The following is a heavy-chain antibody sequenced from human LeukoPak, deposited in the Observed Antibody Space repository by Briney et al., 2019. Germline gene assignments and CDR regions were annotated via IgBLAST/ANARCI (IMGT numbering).Heavy chain of an antibody. CDR2: ITASGDIT. V-gene: IGHV3-23*01. Sequence: GGSLRLSCTASGFTFSIYAMSWVRQAPGKGLEWVSTITASGDITYYADSMKGRFTISRDNAKNSLYLQMNSLRAEDTAVYYCARDRMTGAFDIWGQGTMVTVSS. CDR3: ARDRMTGAFDI. D-gene: IGHD3-9*01. CDR1: GFTFSIYA. J-gene: IGHJ3*02.